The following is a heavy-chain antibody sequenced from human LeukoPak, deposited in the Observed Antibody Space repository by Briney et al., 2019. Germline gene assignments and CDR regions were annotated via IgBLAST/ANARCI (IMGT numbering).Heavy chain of an antibody. V-gene: IGHV1-8*01. J-gene: IGHJ6*03. Sequence: ASVKVSCKASGYTFTSYDINWVRQATGQGLEWMGWMNPNSGNTGYAQKFQGRVTTTRNTSISTAYMELSSLRSEDTAVYYCARVRLRSYYYYMDVWGKGTTVTVSS. CDR2: MNPNSGNT. D-gene: IGHD5-18*01. CDR1: GYTFTSYD. CDR3: ARVRLRSYYYYMDV.